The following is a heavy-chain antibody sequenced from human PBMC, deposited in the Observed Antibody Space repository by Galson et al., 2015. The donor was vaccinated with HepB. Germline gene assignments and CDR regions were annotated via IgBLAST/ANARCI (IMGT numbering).Heavy chain of an antibody. CDR1: GFTFSSYA. D-gene: IGHD2-2*01. CDR2: ISYDGSNK. J-gene: IGHJ2*01. Sequence: SLRLSCAASGFTFSSYAMHWVRQAPGKGLEWVAVISYDGSNKYYADSVKGRFTISRDNSKNTLYLQMNSLRAEDTAVYYCAKYCSSTSCRYFDLWGRGTLVTVSS. V-gene: IGHV3-30-3*02. CDR3: AKYCSSTSCRYFDL.